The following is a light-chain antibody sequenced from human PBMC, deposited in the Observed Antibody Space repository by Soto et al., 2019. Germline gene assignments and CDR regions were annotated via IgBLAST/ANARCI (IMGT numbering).Light chain of an antibody. V-gene: IGKV3-15*01. CDR3: QQYGSSPIT. J-gene: IGKJ5*01. CDR2: GAS. Sequence: EIVMTQSPATLSVSPGERATLSCRASQSVSSNLAWYQQKPGQAPRLLIYGASTRATGIPARFSGSGSGTDFTLTISSLEPEDFALYFCQQYGSSPITFGQGTRLEIK. CDR1: QSVSSN.